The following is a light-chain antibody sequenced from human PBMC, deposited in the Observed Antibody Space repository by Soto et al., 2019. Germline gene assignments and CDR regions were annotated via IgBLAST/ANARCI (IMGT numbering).Light chain of an antibody. CDR1: QSVGGSS. V-gene: IGKV3-20*01. J-gene: IGKJ1*01. CDR2: GAS. CDR3: QQYGSAPWT. Sequence: EIVLTQSPDTLSLSPGERATVSCRASQSVGGSSLAWYQQKPGQAPRLLIYGASSRATGIPDRFSGSGSGTDFTLTISRLEPEDFAVYYCQQYGSAPWTFGQGTKVDIK.